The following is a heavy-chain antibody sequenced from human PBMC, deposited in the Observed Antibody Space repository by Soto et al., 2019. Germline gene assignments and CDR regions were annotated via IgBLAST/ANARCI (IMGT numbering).Heavy chain of an antibody. V-gene: IGHV4-34*01. CDR3: ARRDGYYSGWYFDL. J-gene: IGHJ2*01. CDR1: GGSFSGYY. Sequence: QVQLQQWGAGLLKPSETLSLTCAVYGGSFSGYYWCWIRQPPGKGLEWIGEIDHSGSTNYNPSLQRRVTISLDTSKSQFSLKLTSVTAADTAVYYCARRDGYYSGWYFDLWGRGTLVSVSS. CDR2: IDHSGST. D-gene: IGHD3-22*01.